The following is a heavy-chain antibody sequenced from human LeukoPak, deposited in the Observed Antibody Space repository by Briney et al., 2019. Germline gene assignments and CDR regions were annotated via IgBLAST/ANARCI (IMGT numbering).Heavy chain of an antibody. D-gene: IGHD2-15*01. CDR1: GGSISSYY. CDR2: IYYRGST. J-gene: IGHJ6*03. V-gene: IGHV4-59*01. Sequence: NPSETLSLTCTVSGGSISSYYWSWIRQPPGKGLEWIGYIYYRGSTNYNPSLKSRVTISVDTSKNQFSLKLSSVTAADPAVYYCARSVEGYCRGGSCYSSSYYMDVWGKGTTVTVSS. CDR3: ARSVEGYCRGGSCYSSSYYMDV.